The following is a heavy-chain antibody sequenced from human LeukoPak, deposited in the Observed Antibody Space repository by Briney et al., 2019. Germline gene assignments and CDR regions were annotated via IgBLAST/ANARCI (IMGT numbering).Heavy chain of an antibody. Sequence: GGSLRLSCAASGFTFSSYGMHWVRQAPGKGLEWVAVIWYDGSNKYYADSVKGRFTISRDNSKNTLYLQMNSLRAEDTAVYYCANYGDPRTGAFDIWGQGTMVTVSS. J-gene: IGHJ3*02. V-gene: IGHV3-33*03. CDR2: IWYDGSNK. D-gene: IGHD4-17*01. CDR1: GFTFSSYG. CDR3: ANYGDPRTGAFDI.